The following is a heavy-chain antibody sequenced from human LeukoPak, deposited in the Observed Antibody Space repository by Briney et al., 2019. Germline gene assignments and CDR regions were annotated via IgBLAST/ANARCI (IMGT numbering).Heavy chain of an antibody. D-gene: IGHD6-19*01. V-gene: IGHV3-66*01. J-gene: IGHJ6*02. Sequence: GGSLRLSCAASGFTFSSYAMSWVRQAPGKGLEWVSVIYSGGSTYYADSVKGRFTISRDNSKNTLYLQMNSLRAEDTAVYYCARGRSYVDSSGWFDVWGQGTTVTVSS. CDR1: GFTFSSYA. CDR3: ARGRSYVDSSGWFDV. CDR2: IYSGGST.